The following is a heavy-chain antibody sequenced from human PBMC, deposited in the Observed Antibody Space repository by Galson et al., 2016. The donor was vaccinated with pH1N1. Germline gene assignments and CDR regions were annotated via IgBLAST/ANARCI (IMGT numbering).Heavy chain of an antibody. J-gene: IGHJ4*02. V-gene: IGHV3-23*01. CDR1: GFTFSVFA. Sequence: SLRLSCAASGFTFSVFAMCWFRQAPGKGLEWVSGISASGASTYFADSVKGRFTISRDNSKNALYLEMNSLTGEDTAFYYCVKYDSSGYYYGRLANWGQGTLVTVSS. CDR3: VKYDSSGYYYGRLAN. CDR2: ISASGAST. D-gene: IGHD3-22*01.